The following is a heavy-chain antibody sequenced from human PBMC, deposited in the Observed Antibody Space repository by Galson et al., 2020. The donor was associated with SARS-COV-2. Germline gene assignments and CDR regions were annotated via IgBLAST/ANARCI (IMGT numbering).Heavy chain of an antibody. CDR3: ARDPTYYDILTGETAYYYYGMDV. J-gene: IGHJ6*02. Sequence: GESLKISCAASGFTFSDYYMSWIRQAPGKGLEWVSYISSSSSYTNYADSVKGLFTISRYNAKNSLYLQMNSLRAEETAVYYCARDPTYYDILTGETAYYYYGMDVWGQGTTVTVSS. D-gene: IGHD3-9*01. CDR2: ISSSSSYT. V-gene: IGHV3-11*06. CDR1: GFTFSDYY.